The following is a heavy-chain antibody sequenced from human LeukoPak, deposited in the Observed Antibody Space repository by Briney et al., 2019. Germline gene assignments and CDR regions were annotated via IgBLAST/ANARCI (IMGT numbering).Heavy chain of an antibody. CDR3: AREGLIVVFQNDAFDI. Sequence: PGGSLRLSCAASGFTFSSYEMNWVRQAPGKGLEWVSYISSSGSTIYYADSVKGRFTISRDNAKNSLYLQMNSLRAEDTAVYYCAREGLIVVFQNDAFDIWGQGTMVTVSS. J-gene: IGHJ3*02. V-gene: IGHV3-48*03. CDR1: GFTFSSYE. CDR2: ISSSGSTI. D-gene: IGHD3-22*01.